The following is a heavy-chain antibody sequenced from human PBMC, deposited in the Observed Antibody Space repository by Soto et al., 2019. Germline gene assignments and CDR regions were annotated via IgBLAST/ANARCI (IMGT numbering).Heavy chain of an antibody. J-gene: IGHJ4*02. CDR2: IYNDGSRT. V-gene: IGHV3-74*01. Sequence: PGGSLKIGSAASGVAFSSYWMHWVRQTPGKGPVWVSRIYNDGSRTAYADSVKGRFTISRDNAKNTMYLQMSSLTVEDTAVYYCARDLSGDTTPYFDLWGQGTLVTVS. CDR3: ARDLSGDTTPYFDL. CDR1: GVAFSSYW. D-gene: IGHD1-1*01.